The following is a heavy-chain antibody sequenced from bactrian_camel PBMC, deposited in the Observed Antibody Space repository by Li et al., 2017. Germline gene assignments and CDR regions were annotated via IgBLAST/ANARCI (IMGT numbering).Heavy chain of an antibody. CDR3: AAEEYCGGSWDLPVNYNY. D-gene: IGHD2*01. CDR2: IDTSGHRT. Sequence: VQLVESGGGSVQAGGSLRLSCVASGYYEGLHCMAWFRQGLGNKREGVAMIDTSGHRTYYADSVNGRFTVSQDNAKNTVHLQMISLKPEDSSMYYCAAEEYCGGSWDLPVNYNYWGQGTQVTVS. CDR1: GYYEGLHC. V-gene: IGHV3S63*01. J-gene: IGHJ4*01.